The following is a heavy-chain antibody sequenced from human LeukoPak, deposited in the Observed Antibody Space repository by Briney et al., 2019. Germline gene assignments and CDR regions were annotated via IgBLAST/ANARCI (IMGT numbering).Heavy chain of an antibody. Sequence: PGGSLRLSCVASGFTLSSYNMNWVRQAPGKGLEWISYISSNSRTIYDVDSVRGRFTISRDNAKNSLFLQMNNLRVEDTAVYYCTRGLSRELSGRHFDSWGQGTLVTVSS. D-gene: IGHD1-26*01. CDR2: ISSNSRTI. CDR1: GFTLSSYN. CDR3: TRGLSRELSGRHFDS. J-gene: IGHJ4*02. V-gene: IGHV3-48*01.